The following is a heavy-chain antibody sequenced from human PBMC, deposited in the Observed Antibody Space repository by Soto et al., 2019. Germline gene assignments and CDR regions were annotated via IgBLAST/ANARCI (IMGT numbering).Heavy chain of an antibody. CDR3: ERSYSGGWPDILERTKTCQDVDF. J-gene: IGHJ6*02. D-gene: IGHD6-19*01. V-gene: IGHV5-51*01. Sequence: PGESLKISCKGSGYSFTSYWIGWVRQMPGKGLEWMGIIYPGDSDTRYNPSFQGQVTISADKSISTAYLQWSSLKASDTAMYYCERSYSGGWPDILERTKTCQDVDFWGQGTTVTVPS. CDR1: GYSFTSYW. CDR2: IYPGDSDT.